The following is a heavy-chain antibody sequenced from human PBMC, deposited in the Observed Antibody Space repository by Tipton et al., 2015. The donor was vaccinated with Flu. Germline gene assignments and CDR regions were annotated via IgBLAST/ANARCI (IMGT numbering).Heavy chain of an antibody. V-gene: IGHV3-66*01. CDR2: IYSGGST. Sequence: TASGFTVSNNYVRWVRQAPGKGLEWVSHIYSGGSTHYADSVKGRFTISRDASKNTLYLQMNNLRAEDTAVYYCARDAQGPWGRGTLVTVSS. CDR1: GFTVSNNY. J-gene: IGHJ5*02. CDR3: ARDAQGP.